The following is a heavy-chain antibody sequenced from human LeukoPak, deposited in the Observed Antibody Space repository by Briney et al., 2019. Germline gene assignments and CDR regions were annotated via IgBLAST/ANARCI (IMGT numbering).Heavy chain of an antibody. CDR2: TNYDGSDR. D-gene: IGHD2-15*01. V-gene: IGHV3-30*02. CDR1: GFTFRNYA. Sequence: GSLRLSCAASGFTFRNYAMYWVRQAPGKGLEWVAFTNYDGSDRCYADSVKGRFTVSRDNPKNTLYLQMNSLRTEDTAVYYCAKDLPDRYSLEYWGQGTMVTVPS. CDR3: AKDLPDRYSLEY. J-gene: IGHJ4*02.